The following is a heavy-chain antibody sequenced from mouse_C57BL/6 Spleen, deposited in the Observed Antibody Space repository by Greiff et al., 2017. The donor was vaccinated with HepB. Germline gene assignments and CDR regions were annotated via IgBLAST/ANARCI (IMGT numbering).Heavy chain of an antibody. D-gene: IGHD2-2*01. V-gene: IGHV1-54*01. CDR1: GYALTNYL. J-gene: IGHJ1*03. CDR3: AIHYGYDPLWYFDV. CDR2: INPGSGGN. Sequence: QVQLQQSGAELVRPGTSVKVSCKASGYALTNYLIEWVKQRPGQGLEWIGVINPGSGGNNYNEKFKGKATLTADKSSITAYMQLSGLTSEDSAVYFGAIHYGYDPLWYFDVWGTVTTVTVSS.